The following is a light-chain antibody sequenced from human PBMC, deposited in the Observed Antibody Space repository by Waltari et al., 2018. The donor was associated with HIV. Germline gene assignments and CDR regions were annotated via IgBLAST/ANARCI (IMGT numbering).Light chain of an antibody. Sequence: ETVMTQSPATLSVSPGERATLSCRASQSVSSNLAWYQQKPGQATRLLIYGASTRATGTPARFSGSGSGTEFTLTISSLQSEDFAVYYCQQYNEWPPWTFGQGTKVEIK. CDR1: QSVSSN. CDR2: GAS. V-gene: IGKV3-15*01. J-gene: IGKJ1*01. CDR3: QQYNEWPPWT.